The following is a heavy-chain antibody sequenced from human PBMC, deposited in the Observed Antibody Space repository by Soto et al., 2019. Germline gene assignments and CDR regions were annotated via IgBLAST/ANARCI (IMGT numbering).Heavy chain of an antibody. CDR3: ARGSAEAGTAAIDH. CDR1: GFTFSSYS. Sequence: GGSLRHSCAASGFTFSSYSMNWVRQAPGKGLEWVSSISSSSSYIYYADSVKGRFTISRDNAKNSLYLQMNSLRAEDTAVYYCARGSAEAGTAAIDHWGQGTLVTVSS. CDR2: ISSSSSYI. V-gene: IGHV3-21*01. J-gene: IGHJ4*02. D-gene: IGHD6-19*01.